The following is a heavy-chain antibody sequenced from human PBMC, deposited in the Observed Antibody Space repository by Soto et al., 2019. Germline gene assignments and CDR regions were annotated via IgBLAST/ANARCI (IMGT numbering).Heavy chain of an antibody. CDR2: INPNNGES. CDR3: AYELRVEMVPFDP. Sequence: ASVKVSCKPSGYIFSDYAMHWVRQAPGQRREWMGWINPNNGESKNSQKFQGRVTIARDTSATTAYMELSSLRSEDTAVYYCAYELRVEMVPFDPWGQGTLVTVSS. CDR1: GYIFSDYA. J-gene: IGHJ5*02. D-gene: IGHD3-22*01. V-gene: IGHV1-3*01.